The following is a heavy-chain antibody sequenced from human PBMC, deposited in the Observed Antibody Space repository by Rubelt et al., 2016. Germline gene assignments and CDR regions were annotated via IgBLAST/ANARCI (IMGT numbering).Heavy chain of an antibody. D-gene: IGHD2-2*01. V-gene: IGHV4-59*04. Sequence: QVQLQESGPGLVKPSETLSLTCTVSGGSISSYYWSWIRQPPGKGLEWIGSIYYSGSTYYNPSLKCRVTISVDTSKNQFSLKLSSVTAADTAVYYCARYCSSTSCYTRAFDIWGQGTMVTVSS. CDR2: IYYSGST. CDR3: ARYCSSTSCYTRAFDI. CDR1: GGSISSYY. J-gene: IGHJ3*02.